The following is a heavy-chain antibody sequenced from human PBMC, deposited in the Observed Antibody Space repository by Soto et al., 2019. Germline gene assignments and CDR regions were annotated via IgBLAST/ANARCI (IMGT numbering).Heavy chain of an antibody. D-gene: IGHD2-2*02. CDR2: ISGSGGST. J-gene: IGHJ5*02. V-gene: IGHV3-23*01. CDR3: AKIRYCSSTSCYTGWFDP. Sequence: EVQLLESGGGLVQPGGSLRLSCAASGFTFSSYAMSWVRQAPGQGLEWVSAISGSGGSTYYADSVKGRFTISRDNSKNTLYLQMNSLRAEDTAVYYCAKIRYCSSTSCYTGWFDPGGQGTLVTVSS. CDR1: GFTFSSYA.